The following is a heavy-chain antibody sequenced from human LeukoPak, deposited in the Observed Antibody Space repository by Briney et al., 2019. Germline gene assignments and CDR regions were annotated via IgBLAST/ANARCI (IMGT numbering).Heavy chain of an antibody. J-gene: IGHJ4*02. CDR2: IQNDASTE. D-gene: IGHD2-21*01. V-gene: IGHV3-30-3*01. CDR1: GFTFSSYA. CDR3: ARELSQIVWGGLDY. Sequence: GGSLRLSCAASGFTFSSYAMHWVRQAPGKGLEWVAVIQNDASTENFADSVKGRSTISRDNSKNTVFLQMNSLRVEDTAVYYCARELSQIVWGGLDYGGQGTLVSVSS.